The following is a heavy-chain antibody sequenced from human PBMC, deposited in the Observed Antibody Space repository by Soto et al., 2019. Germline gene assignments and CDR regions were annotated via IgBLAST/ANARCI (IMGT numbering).Heavy chain of an antibody. CDR2: ISSSSSYI. CDR3: AREDGYSRDAFDI. J-gene: IGHJ3*02. D-gene: IGHD5-18*01. CDR1: GFTFSSYS. V-gene: IGHV3-21*01. Sequence: GGSLRLSCAASGFTFSSYSMNWVRQAPGKGLEWVSSISSSSSYIYYADSVKGRFTISRDNAKNSLYLQMNSLRAEDTAVYYCAREDGYSRDAFDIWGQGTMVTVSS.